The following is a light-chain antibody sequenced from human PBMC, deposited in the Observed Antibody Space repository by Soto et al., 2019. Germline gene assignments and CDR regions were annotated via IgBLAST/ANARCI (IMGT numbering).Light chain of an antibody. V-gene: IGKV1-33*01. CDR2: AVS. J-gene: IGKJ4*01. CDR3: LQYDGLPGT. Sequence: DLQMTQSPSSLSASVGDRVTITCQASRDISKYLNWYQQKPGKAPKLLIYAVSSLDAGVPSRLTGSRAGTEFTLTINNLQPEDTATYCCLQYDGLPGTFGGGTKVAI. CDR1: RDISKY.